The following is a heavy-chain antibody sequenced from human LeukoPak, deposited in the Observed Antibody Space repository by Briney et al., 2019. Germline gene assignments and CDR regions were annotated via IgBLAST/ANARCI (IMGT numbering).Heavy chain of an antibody. CDR2: IRYDGSNK. J-gene: IGHJ4*02. D-gene: IGHD3-22*01. Sequence: PGGSLRLSCAASGFTFSSYGMHWVRQAPGKGLEWVAFIRYDGSNKYYADSVKGRFTISRDNSKNTLYLQMNSLRAEDTAVYYCAKEHSFGEGMIVALDYWGQGTLVTVSS. CDR1: GFTFSSYG. V-gene: IGHV3-30*02. CDR3: AKEHSFGEGMIVALDY.